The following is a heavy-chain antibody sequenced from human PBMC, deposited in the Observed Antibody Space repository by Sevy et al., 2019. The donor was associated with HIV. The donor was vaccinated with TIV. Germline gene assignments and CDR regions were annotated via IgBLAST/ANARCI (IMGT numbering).Heavy chain of an antibody. J-gene: IGHJ4*02. CDR1: GHTFTAYY. D-gene: IGHD2-21*02. V-gene: IGHV1-2*02. CDR2: INPISGGT. Sequence: ASVKVSCKASGHTFTAYYVHWVRQAPGQGLEWMGWINPISGGTNYAQKFQGRVTMTSDTSISTTYMDLSRLTSDDTAVYYCATPQAPCSGGDCNGLDYWGQGTLVTFSS. CDR3: ATPQAPCSGGDCNGLDY.